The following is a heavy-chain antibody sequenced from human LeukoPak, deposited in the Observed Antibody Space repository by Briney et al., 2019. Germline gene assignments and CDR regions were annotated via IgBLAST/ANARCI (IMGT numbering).Heavy chain of an antibody. J-gene: IGHJ4*02. D-gene: IGHD2-15*01. Sequence: PSETLSLTCAVSGGSISSGGYSWSWIRQPPGKGLEWIGYIYHSGSTYYNPSLKSRVTISVDRSKNQFSLKLSSVTAADTAVYYCARSGYCSGGSCYGEEDWGQGTLVTVSS. V-gene: IGHV4-30-2*01. CDR2: IYHSGST. CDR3: ARSGYCSGGSCYGEED. CDR1: GGSISSGGYS.